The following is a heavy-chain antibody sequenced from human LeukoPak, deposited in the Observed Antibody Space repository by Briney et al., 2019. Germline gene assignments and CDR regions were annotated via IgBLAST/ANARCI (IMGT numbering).Heavy chain of an antibody. D-gene: IGHD3-3*01. J-gene: IGHJ4*02. CDR3: ASNYDFWSGYRGPFDY. Sequence: GGSLRLSCAASGFTFSSYWMHWVRQAPGKGLVWVSRINSDGSSTSYADSVKGRFTISRDNAKNSLYLQMNSLRAEDTAVYYCASNYDFWSGYRGPFDYWGQGTLVTVSS. V-gene: IGHV3-74*01. CDR1: GFTFSSYW. CDR2: INSDGSST.